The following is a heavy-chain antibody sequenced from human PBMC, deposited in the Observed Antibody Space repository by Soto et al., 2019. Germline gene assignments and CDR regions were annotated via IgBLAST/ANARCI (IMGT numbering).Heavy chain of an antibody. V-gene: IGHV5-51*01. Sequence: GESLKISCKGSGYSFTSYWIGWVRQMPGKGLEWMGIIYPDDSDTRYSPSFQGQVTISADKSISTAYLQWSSLKASDTAMYYCARSLAYCGGDCYAEWFDPWGQGTLVTVSS. CDR1: GYSFTSYW. J-gene: IGHJ5*02. CDR2: IYPDDSDT. D-gene: IGHD2-21*02. CDR3: ARSLAYCGGDCYAEWFDP.